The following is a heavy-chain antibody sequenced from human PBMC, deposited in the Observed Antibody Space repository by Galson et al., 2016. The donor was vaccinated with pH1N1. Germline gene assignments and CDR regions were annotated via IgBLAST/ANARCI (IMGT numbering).Heavy chain of an antibody. CDR2: ISSISTDYT. Sequence: SLRLSCAASGFTFSDYYMNWVRQAPGKGLEWLSYISSISTDYTNYADSVKGRFTISRDNAKNSLYLEMNSLRAEDTAVYYCARAIFAAAAVWGQGTLVTVSS. J-gene: IGHJ4*02. CDR3: ARAIFAAAAV. D-gene: IGHD6-13*01. CDR1: GFTFSDYY. V-gene: IGHV3-11*06.